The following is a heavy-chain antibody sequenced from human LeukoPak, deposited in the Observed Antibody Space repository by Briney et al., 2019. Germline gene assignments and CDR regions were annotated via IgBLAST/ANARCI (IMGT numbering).Heavy chain of an antibody. CDR1: GGTFSSYA. J-gene: IGHJ4*02. V-gene: IGHV1-69*04. Sequence: GASVKVSCKASGGTFSSYAISWVRQAPGQGLEWMGRIIPILGIANYAQRFQGRVTITADKSTSTAYMELSSLRSEDTAVYYCARLRLGELSLGYWGQGTLVTVSS. CDR2: IIPILGIA. CDR3: ARLRLGELSLGY. D-gene: IGHD3-16*02.